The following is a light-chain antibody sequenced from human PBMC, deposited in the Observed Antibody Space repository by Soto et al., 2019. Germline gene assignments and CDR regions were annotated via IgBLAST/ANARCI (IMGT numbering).Light chain of an antibody. CDR2: GAS. Sequence: EIVMTQSPATLSVSPGARATLSCRASQSVNSNLAWYQQKPGQAPRLLIYGASSRATGIPARFSGSGSGTELTITITSLQSEDGAVYDCQQYNSWPRTFGQGTKVDIK. CDR3: QQYNSWPRT. V-gene: IGKV3-15*01. CDR1: QSVNSN. J-gene: IGKJ1*01.